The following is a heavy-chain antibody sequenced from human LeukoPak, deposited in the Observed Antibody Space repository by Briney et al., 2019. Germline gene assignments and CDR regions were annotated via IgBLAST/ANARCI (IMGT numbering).Heavy chain of an antibody. J-gene: IGHJ4*02. CDR2: IIPIFGTA. Sequence: ASVKVSCKASGGTFSSYAISWVRQAPGQGLEWMGGIIPIFGTASYAQKFQGRVTITADESTSTAYMELSSLRSEDMAVYYCARGRSGYDFLTSGWYSGFYFDYWGQGTLVTVSS. CDR3: ARGRSGYDFLTSGWYSGFYFDY. D-gene: IGHD5-12*01. CDR1: GGTFSSYA. V-gene: IGHV1-69*13.